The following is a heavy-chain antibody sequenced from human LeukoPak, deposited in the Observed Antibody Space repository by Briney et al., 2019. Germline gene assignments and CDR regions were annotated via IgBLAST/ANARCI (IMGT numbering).Heavy chain of an antibody. D-gene: IGHD1-26*01. CDR2: IYYSGST. CDR3: ARAVWGSSGSYSEFDY. J-gene: IGHJ4*02. Sequence: SETLSLTCTVSGGSISSYYWSWIRQPPGMGLEWIGYIYYSGSTNYNPSLKSRVTISVDTSKNQFSLKLSSVTAADTAVYYCARAVWGSSGSYSEFDYWGQGTLVTVSS. CDR1: GGSISSYY. V-gene: IGHV4-59*01.